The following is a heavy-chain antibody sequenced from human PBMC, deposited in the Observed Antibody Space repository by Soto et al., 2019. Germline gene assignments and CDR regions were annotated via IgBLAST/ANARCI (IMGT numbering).Heavy chain of an antibody. CDR1: GFTFSSYG. Sequence: GGSLRLSCAASGFTFSSYGMQWVHQAPGKGLECVAFISYDGSNKYYADSVKGRFTISRDNSKNTLYLQMNSLRAEDTAVYYCAKDVLRFLEWLAFYVMDVWGQGTTVTSP. J-gene: IGHJ6*02. CDR3: AKDVLRFLEWLAFYVMDV. D-gene: IGHD3-3*01. V-gene: IGHV3-30*18. CDR2: ISYDGSNK.